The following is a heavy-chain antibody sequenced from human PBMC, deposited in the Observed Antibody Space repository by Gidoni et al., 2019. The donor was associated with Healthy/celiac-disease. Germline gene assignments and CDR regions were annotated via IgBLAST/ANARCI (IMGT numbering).Heavy chain of an antibody. D-gene: IGHD5-18*01. J-gene: IGHJ4*02. V-gene: IGHV3-23*01. CDR2: ISGSDGST. CDR3: AKDFTAMATDY. CDR1: AFTFRSYA. Sequence: EVQLLASGGCLVQPGGSLRLPCPASAFTFRSYASSWVRQAPGKGLEWGSAISGSDGSTYYADSVKGRFTISNDNSKNTLYLQMNSLRAEDTAVYYCAKDFTAMATDYWGQGTLVTVSS.